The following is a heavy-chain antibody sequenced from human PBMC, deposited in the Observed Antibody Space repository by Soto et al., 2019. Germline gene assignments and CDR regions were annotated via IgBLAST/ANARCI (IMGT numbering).Heavy chain of an antibody. D-gene: IGHD6-19*01. CDR2: IYISGNT. CDR1: GGSVSSHY. CDR3: AKELKPYNSGWYFTLS. J-gene: IGHJ5*02. V-gene: IGHV4-4*07. Sequence: QVQLQESGPGLVNPSETLSLTCSVSGGSVSSHYWSWVRQPAGKGLEWIGRIYISGNTKYNPSFKDRVTLSGYKSKNQVSLRLSSVTAAGTAVYYCAKELKPYNSGWYFTLSWGQGTLVTVSS.